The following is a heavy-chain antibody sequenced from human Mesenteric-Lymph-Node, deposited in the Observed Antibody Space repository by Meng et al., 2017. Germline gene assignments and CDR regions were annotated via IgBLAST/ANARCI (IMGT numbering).Heavy chain of an antibody. Sequence: HLQGAAPGLVTPSDTRSPPRTCPGGSNISYYWSWIRQPPGKGLEWIGHIYYSGSTNYNPSLKSRVTISVDTSKNQFSLKLSSVTATDTAVYYCARQSGYFDYWGQGTLVTVSS. CDR1: GGSNISYY. J-gene: IGHJ4*02. V-gene: IGHV4-59*08. D-gene: IGHD3-10*01. CDR2: IYYSGST. CDR3: ARQSGYFDY.